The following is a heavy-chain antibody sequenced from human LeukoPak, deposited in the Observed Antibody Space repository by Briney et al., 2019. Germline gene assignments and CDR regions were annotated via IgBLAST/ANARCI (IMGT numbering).Heavy chain of an antibody. V-gene: IGHV4-34*01. CDR1: GGSFSGYY. D-gene: IGHD3-10*01. Sequence: PSETLSLTCAVYGGSFSGYYWSWIRQPPGKGLEWIGEINHSGSTNYNPSLKSRVTISVDTSKNQFSLKLSSVTAADTAVYYCARSWLSGSYYNHKRAFDIWGQGTMVTVSS. CDR3: ARSWLSGSYYNHKRAFDI. CDR2: INHSGST. J-gene: IGHJ3*02.